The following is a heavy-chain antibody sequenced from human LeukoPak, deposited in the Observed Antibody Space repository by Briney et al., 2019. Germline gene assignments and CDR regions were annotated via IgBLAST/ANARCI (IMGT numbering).Heavy chain of an antibody. CDR2: IWNDGSKK. Sequence: PGRSLRLSCAASGFSFSTFGMHWARRAPGKGLEWVAVIWNDGSKKFYAESVKGRFTISRDNSQNTLYLQMNRLRAEDTAVYYCGRDSLGGDYWGLGTLVTVSS. J-gene: IGHJ4*02. CDR3: GRDSLGGDY. D-gene: IGHD3-16*01. CDR1: GFSFSTFG. V-gene: IGHV3-33*08.